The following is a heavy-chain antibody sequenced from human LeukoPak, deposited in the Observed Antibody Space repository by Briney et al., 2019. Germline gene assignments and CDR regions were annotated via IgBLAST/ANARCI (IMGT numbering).Heavy chain of an antibody. CDR1: GFTFSSYG. Sequence: PGGSLRLSCAASGFTFSSYGMSWVRQAPGKGLEWVAVISYDGSNKYYADSVKGRFTISRDNSKNTLYLQMNSLRAEDTAVYYCARPGIAPQGLFDYWGQGTLVTVSS. V-gene: IGHV3-30*03. CDR3: ARPGIAPQGLFDY. J-gene: IGHJ4*02. CDR2: ISYDGSNK. D-gene: IGHD6-13*01.